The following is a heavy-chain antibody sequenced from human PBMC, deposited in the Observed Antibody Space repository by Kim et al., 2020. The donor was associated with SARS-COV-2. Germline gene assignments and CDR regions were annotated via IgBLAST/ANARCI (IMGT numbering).Heavy chain of an antibody. Sequence: GGSLRLSCAASGFTFSSYAMHWVRQAPGKGLEWVAVISYDGSNKYYADSVKGRFTISRDNSKNTLYLQMNSLRAEDTAVYYCARGGRYSYGSYFDYWGQGTLVTVSS. D-gene: IGHD5-18*01. CDR3: ARGGRYSYGSYFDY. CDR1: GFTFSSYA. J-gene: IGHJ4*02. CDR2: ISYDGSNK. V-gene: IGHV3-30-3*01.